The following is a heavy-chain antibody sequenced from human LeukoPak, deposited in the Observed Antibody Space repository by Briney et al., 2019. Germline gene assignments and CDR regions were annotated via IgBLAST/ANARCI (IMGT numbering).Heavy chain of an antibody. J-gene: IGHJ6*02. CDR1: GYTFSSYG. Sequence: GASVKVSCKASGYTFSSYGISWVRQAPGQGLEWMGWISTYNGNTKYTRKLQGRVTMTTDTSTSTAYMELRSLRSDDTAVYYCARDRRSTMVADYYYGMDVWGQGTTVTVSS. D-gene: IGHD2-8*01. CDR2: ISTYNGNT. V-gene: IGHV1-18*01. CDR3: ARDRRSTMVADYYYGMDV.